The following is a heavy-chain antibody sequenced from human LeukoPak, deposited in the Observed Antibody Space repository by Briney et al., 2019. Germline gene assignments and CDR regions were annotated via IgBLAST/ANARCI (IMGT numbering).Heavy chain of an antibody. CDR2: IYSGGST. V-gene: IGHV3-53*01. Sequence: GGSLRLSCAASGFTVSSNYMSWVRQAPGKGLEWVSVIYSGGSTYYADSVKGRFTISRHNSKNTLYLQMNSLRAEDTAVYYCAKERYIVLMVYAEDYWGQGTLVTVSS. CDR3: AKERYIVLMVYAEDY. J-gene: IGHJ4*02. D-gene: IGHD2-8*01. CDR1: GFTVSSNY.